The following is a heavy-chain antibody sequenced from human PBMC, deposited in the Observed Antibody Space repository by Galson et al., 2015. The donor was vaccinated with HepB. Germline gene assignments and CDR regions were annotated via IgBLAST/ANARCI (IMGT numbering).Heavy chain of an antibody. CDR1: GFIFGSYG. V-gene: IGHV4-34*01. CDR2: INHSGST. D-gene: IGHD6-25*01. J-gene: IGHJ6*03. Sequence: LRLSCAASGFIFGSYGMNWVRQAPGKGLEWIGEINHSGSTNYNPSLQSRVIMSFDTSNNQFSLKLTSVTAADTATYFCARGAGGQRPTLTSNPIRTYYYMDVWGKGAPVTVSS. CDR3: ARGAGGQRPTLTSNPIRTYYYMDV.